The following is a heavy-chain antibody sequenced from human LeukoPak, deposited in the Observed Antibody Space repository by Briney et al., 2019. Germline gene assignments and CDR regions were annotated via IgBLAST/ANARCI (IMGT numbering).Heavy chain of an antibody. CDR2: IKPDGSEK. CDR3: ARGPLYYYYGMDV. Sequence: GGSLRLSCAASGFTVSSNYMSWVRQAPGKGLEWVASIKPDGSEKYYVDSMKGRFTISRDNAKNSLYLEMNSLRAEDTAVYYCARGPLYYYYGMDVWGQGTTVTVSS. J-gene: IGHJ6*02. CDR1: GFTVSSNY. V-gene: IGHV3-7*01.